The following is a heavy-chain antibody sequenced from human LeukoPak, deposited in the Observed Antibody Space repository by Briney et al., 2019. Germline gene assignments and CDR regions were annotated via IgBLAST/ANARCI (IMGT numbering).Heavy chain of an antibody. Sequence: SETLSLTCTVSGDSISSYYWSWIRQPPGKGLEWIGFIYYSGSTNYNPSLQSRVTISVDTSKNQFSLKLSSVTAADTAVYYCARQGFWRGYFVFDYWGQGTLVTVSS. CDR1: GDSISSYY. J-gene: IGHJ4*02. V-gene: IGHV4-59*08. CDR3: ARQGFWRGYFVFDY. D-gene: IGHD3-3*01. CDR2: IYYSGST.